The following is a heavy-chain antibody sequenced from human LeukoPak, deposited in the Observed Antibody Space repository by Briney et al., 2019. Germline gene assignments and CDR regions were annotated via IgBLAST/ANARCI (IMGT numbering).Heavy chain of an antibody. J-gene: IGHJ4*02. Sequence: GGSLRLSCAAAVITFRSYCVHWVRQAPCKGLEWVVVIWYDGSKKDYADSVKGRFTISRDNSKNTLYLQMNSLRAEDTAVYYCARDPRDDRNYGYFDYWGQGTLVTVSS. CDR1: VITFRSYC. CDR2: IWYDGSKK. CDR3: ARDPRDDRNYGYFDY. D-gene: IGHD4-11*01. V-gene: IGHV3-33*01.